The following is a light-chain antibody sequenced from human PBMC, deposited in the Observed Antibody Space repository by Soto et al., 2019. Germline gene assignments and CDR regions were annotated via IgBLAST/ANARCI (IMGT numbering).Light chain of an antibody. Sequence: VLMTPSPLSLPVTLGQPASISGRSNQSLVHSDGIAYFSWFQQRPGRSPRRLIYKVSNRGSGVPAGFSGSGSGTDFALKIRRVEAEDVGVYYCMQGTHWPITFGQGTRL. V-gene: IGKV2-30*02. CDR3: MQGTHWPIT. J-gene: IGKJ5*01. CDR1: QSLVHSDGIAY. CDR2: KVS.